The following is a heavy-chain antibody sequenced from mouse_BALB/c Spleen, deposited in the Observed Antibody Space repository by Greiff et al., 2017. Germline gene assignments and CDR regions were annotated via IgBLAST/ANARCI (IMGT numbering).Heavy chain of an antibody. D-gene: IGHD2-12*01. V-gene: IGHV3-5*02. Sequence: EVQLQESGPGLVKPSQTVSLTCTVTGISITTGNYRWSWIRQFPGNKLEWIGYIYYSGTITYNPSLTSRTTITRDTSKNQFFLEMNSLTAEDTATYYCARESELYPFAYWGQGTLVTVSA. J-gene: IGHJ3*01. CDR1: GISITTGNYR. CDR2: IYYSGTI. CDR3: ARESELYPFAY.